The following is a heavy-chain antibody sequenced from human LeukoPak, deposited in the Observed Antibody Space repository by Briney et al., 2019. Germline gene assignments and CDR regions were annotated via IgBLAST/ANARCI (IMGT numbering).Heavy chain of an antibody. CDR1: GFTFSSYW. D-gene: IGHD6-19*01. V-gene: IGHV3-7*01. Sequence: GGSLRLSCAASGFTFSSYWVSWVRQAPGKGLEWVANIKQDGSEKYYVDSVKGRFTISRDNAKNSLYLQMNSLRAEDTAVYYCARESGYSSGWGYYFDYWGQGTLVTVSS. CDR2: IKQDGSEK. CDR3: ARESGYSSGWGYYFDY. J-gene: IGHJ4*02.